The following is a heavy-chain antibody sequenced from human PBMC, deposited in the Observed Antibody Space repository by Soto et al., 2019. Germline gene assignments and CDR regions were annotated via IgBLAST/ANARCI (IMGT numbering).Heavy chain of an antibody. V-gene: IGHV3-64*02. D-gene: IGHD3-3*01. J-gene: IGHJ4*01. CDR3: ARGIYDFWSGNVAFDY. CDR1: GFTFSSYA. Sequence: GGSLRRSCAASGFTFSSYAMHWVRQAPGKGLEYVSAISSNGGSTYYADSVKGRFTISRDNSKNTLYLQMGSLRAEDMAVYYCARGIYDFWSGNVAFDYWGHGTLVTVSS. CDR2: ISSNGGST.